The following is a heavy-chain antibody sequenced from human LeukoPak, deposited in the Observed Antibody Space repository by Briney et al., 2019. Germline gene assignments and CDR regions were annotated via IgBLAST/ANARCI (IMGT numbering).Heavy chain of an antibody. J-gene: IGHJ4*02. CDR1: GFTFDDYG. CDR3: ARGPRDPTGYCSGGRCSPTYEV. D-gene: IGHD2-15*01. Sequence: GGSLRLSCAASGFTFDDYGMSWVRQAPGKGLKWVSAISGSGGSTYYADSVKGRFTISRDNARNSLYLQMNSLRADDTAVYYCARGPRDPTGYCSGGRCSPTYEVWGQGTLVSVSS. V-gene: IGHV3-20*04. CDR2: ISGSGGST.